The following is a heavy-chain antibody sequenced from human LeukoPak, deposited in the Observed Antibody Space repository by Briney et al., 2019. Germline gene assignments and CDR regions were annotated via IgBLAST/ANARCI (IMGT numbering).Heavy chain of an antibody. CDR3: AREWEHYYDSSGYLDY. CDR1: GGSISSSSYY. Sequence: SETLSLTCTVSGGSISSSSYYWGWIRQPPGKGLEWIGSIYYSGSTYYNPSLKSRVTISVDTSKNQFSLKLSSVTAADTAVYYCAREWEHYYDSSGYLDYWGQGTLVTVSS. CDR2: IYYSGST. V-gene: IGHV4-39*07. D-gene: IGHD3-22*01. J-gene: IGHJ4*02.